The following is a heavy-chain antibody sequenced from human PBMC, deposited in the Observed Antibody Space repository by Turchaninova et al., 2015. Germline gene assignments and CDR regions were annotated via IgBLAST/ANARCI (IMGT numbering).Heavy chain of an antibody. CDR2: IYHTGST. V-gene: IGHV4-38-2*01. CDR3: ARTFGAGGHDQYFHH. Sequence: QVQLQESGPGLVKPSDALSLTCAASGSSISSHSHWGWLRQPPGKGLEWIGSIYHTGSTYYNPSLKSRVTISVDTSKNQFSLKLTSVTAADTAVYYCARTFGAGGHDQYFHHWGQGTLVTVSS. J-gene: IGHJ1*01. D-gene: IGHD2-15*01. CDR1: GSSISSHSH.